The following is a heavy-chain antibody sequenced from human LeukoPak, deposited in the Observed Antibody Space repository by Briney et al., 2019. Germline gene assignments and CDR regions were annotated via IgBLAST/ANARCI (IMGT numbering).Heavy chain of an antibody. CDR3: ARHQRGRIAAAGYFDY. D-gene: IGHD6-13*01. CDR2: IYYSGST. Sequence: SETLSLTCTVSGRSISSSSYYWGWIRQPPGKGLEWIGSIYYSGSTYYNPSLKSRVTISVDTSKNQFSLKLSSVTAADTAVYYCARHQRGRIAAAGYFDYWGQGTLVTVSS. J-gene: IGHJ4*02. CDR1: GRSISSSSYY. V-gene: IGHV4-39*01.